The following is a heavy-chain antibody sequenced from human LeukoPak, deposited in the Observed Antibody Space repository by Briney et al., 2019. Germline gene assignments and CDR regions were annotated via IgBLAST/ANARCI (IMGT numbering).Heavy chain of an antibody. CDR2: INSDGSST. D-gene: IGHD1-26*01. Sequence: GGSLRLSCAASVFTFSSYWMHWVRQAPGKGLVWVSRINSDGSSTSYADSVKGRFTISRDNAKNTLYLQMNSLRAEDAAVYYCARGEVGAAPLDYWGQGTLVTVPS. CDR1: VFTFSSYW. J-gene: IGHJ4*02. CDR3: ARGEVGAAPLDY. V-gene: IGHV3-74*01.